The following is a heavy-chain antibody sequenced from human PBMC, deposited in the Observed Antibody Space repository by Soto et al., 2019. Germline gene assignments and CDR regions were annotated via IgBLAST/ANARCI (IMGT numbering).Heavy chain of an antibody. CDR3: ARDPVPYGDYETNWFDP. CDR2: INPSGGST. J-gene: IGHJ5*02. V-gene: IGHV1-46*01. CDR1: GYTFTSYY. D-gene: IGHD4-17*01. Sequence: ASVKVSCKASGYTFTSYYMHWVRQAPGQGLEWMGIINPSGGSTSYAQKFQGRVTMTRDTSTSTVYMELSSLRSEDTAVYYCARDPVPYGDYETNWFDPWGQGTLVTVSS.